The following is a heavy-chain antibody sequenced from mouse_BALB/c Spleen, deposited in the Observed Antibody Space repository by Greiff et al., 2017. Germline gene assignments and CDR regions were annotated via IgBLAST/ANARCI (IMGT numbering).Heavy chain of an antibody. CDR3: NARSYGSTFDY. V-gene: IGHV14-4*02. CDR2: IDPENGDT. Sequence: EVQLQQSGAELVRSGASVKLSCTASGFNIKDYYMHWVKQRPEQGLEWIGWIDPENGDTEYAPKFQGKATMTADTSSNTAYLQLSSLTSEDTAVYYCNARSYGSTFDYWGQGTTLTVSS. CDR1: GFNIKDYY. J-gene: IGHJ2*01. D-gene: IGHD1-1*01.